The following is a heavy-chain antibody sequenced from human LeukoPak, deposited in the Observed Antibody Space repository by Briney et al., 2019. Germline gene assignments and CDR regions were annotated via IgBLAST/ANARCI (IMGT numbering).Heavy chain of an antibody. CDR2: ISYDGSNK. V-gene: IGHV3-30*03. D-gene: IGHD2-15*01. Sequence: GGSLRLSCAASGFTFSSYGMHCVRQAPGKGLEWVAVISYDGSNKYYADSVKGRFTISRDNSKNTLYLQMNSLRAEDTAVYYCARGRIYFDYWGQGTLVTVSS. J-gene: IGHJ4*02. CDR3: ARGRIYFDY. CDR1: GFTFSSYG.